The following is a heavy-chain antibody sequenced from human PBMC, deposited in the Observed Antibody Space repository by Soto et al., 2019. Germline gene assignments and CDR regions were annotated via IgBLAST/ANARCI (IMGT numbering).Heavy chain of an antibody. D-gene: IGHD2-21*02. CDR2: IYPGKSDT. V-gene: IGHV5-51*01. Sequence: PGESLKISCKGAGYSFTSYCIGWVRQMPGKGLEWMGSIYPGKSDTRYSQSFQGQVTISAYQSISNAYLQWSSLKAPDTAMHNLARPTRQYCGGDCQYYFDYSGQGTLVTVSS. J-gene: IGHJ4*02. CDR3: ARPTRQYCGGDCQYYFDY. CDR1: GYSFTSYC.